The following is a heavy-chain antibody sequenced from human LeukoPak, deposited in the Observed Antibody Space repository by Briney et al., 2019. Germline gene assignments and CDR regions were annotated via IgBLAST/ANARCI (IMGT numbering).Heavy chain of an antibody. V-gene: IGHV4-59*08. D-gene: IGHD3-10*01. CDR1: GGSISSYY. CDR2: IYYSGST. CDR3: ARHFKVSGTKLDYYYYGMDV. J-gene: IGHJ6*02. Sequence: SETLSLTCTVSGGSISSYYWSWIRQPPGKGLEWIGYIYYSGSTNYNPSLKSRVTISVDTSKNQFSLKLSSVTAADTAVYYCARHFKVSGTKLDYYYYGMDVWGQGTTVTVS.